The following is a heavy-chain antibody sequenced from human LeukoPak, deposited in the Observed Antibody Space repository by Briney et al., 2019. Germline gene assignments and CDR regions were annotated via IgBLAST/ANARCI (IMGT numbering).Heavy chain of an antibody. Sequence: ASVKVSCKASGGTFISYAISWVRQAPGQGLEWMGRIIPILGIANYAQKFQGRVTITADKSTSTAYMELSSLRSEDTAVYYCARFVDRYSSSYVSDWGQGTLVTVSS. CDR1: GGTFISYA. D-gene: IGHD6-6*01. V-gene: IGHV1-69*04. J-gene: IGHJ4*02. CDR2: IIPILGIA. CDR3: ARFVDRYSSSYVSD.